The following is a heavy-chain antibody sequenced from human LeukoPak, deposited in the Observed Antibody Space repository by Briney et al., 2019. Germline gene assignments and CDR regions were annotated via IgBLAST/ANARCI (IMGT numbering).Heavy chain of an antibody. D-gene: IGHD2-15*01. V-gene: IGHV1-24*01. J-gene: IGHJ4*02. CDR3: ATDRRGGCSGGSCHAFDY. CDR2: FDPEDGET. CDR1: GYTLTELS. Sequence: ASVKVSCKVSGYTLTELSMHWVRQAPGKGLEWMGGFDPEDGETIYAQKFQGRVTMTEDTSTDTAYMELSSLRSEDTAVYYCATDRRGGCSGGSCHAFDYWGQGTLVTVSS.